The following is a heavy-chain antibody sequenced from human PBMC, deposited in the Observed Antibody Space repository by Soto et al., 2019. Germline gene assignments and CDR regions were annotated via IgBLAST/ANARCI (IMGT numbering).Heavy chain of an antibody. J-gene: IGHJ4*02. D-gene: IGHD1-7*01. CDR1: GYTFTSYG. CDR2: INPNNGNT. CDR3: ARDGVQSDNWNYGGDLGY. Sequence: QVQLVQSGAEVKKPGASVKVSCKASGYTFTSYGMSWVRQAPGQGLEWMGWINPNNGNTNYAQKLQGRVTMTTDTSTRTAYMELRSLRSDDTAVYYCARDGVQSDNWNYGGDLGYWGQGTLVTVSS. V-gene: IGHV1-18*01.